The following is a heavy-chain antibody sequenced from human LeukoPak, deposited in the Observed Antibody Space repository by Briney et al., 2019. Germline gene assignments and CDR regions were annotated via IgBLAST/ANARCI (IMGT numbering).Heavy chain of an antibody. CDR3: ARNSGSGSYSTD. CDR2: ISSSSSYT. V-gene: IGHV3-11*03. D-gene: IGHD3-10*01. J-gene: IGHJ4*02. Sequence: GRSLRLSCAAAGFTFSDYYMSWIRQAPGKGLEWVSYISSSSSYTNYADSVKGRFTISRDNAKNSLYLQMNSLRAEDTAVYYCARNSGSGSYSTDWGQGTLVTVSS. CDR1: GFTFSDYY.